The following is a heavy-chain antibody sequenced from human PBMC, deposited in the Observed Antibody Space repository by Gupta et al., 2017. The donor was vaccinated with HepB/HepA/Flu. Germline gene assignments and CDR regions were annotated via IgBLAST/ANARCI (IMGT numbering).Heavy chain of an antibody. Sequence: QVQLQQWGAGLLKPSETLSLTCAVYGGSFSGYYWNWIRQPPGKGLEWIGEINLSGSTNYSPSLKSRVTISVDTSKNQFSLKLSSVTAADTAMYYCATNSGTFYYNLDVWGQGTTVTVSS. CDR2: INLSGST. CDR1: GGSFSGYY. V-gene: IGHV4-34*02. CDR3: ATNSGTFYYNLDV. J-gene: IGHJ6*02. D-gene: IGHD1-26*01.